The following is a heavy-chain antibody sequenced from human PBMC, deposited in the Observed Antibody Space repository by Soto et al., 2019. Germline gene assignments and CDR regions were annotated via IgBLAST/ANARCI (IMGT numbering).Heavy chain of an antibody. D-gene: IGHD2-21*02. CDR1: GYTFTSYA. CDR3: ARGVSGGDADWFDP. V-gene: IGHV1-3*01. CDR2: INAGNGNT. Sequence: QVQLVQSGAEVKKPGASVKVSCKASGYTFTSYAMHWVRQAPGQRLEWMGWINAGNGNTKYSQKFQGRVTITRDTSASTANMELSSLRSEDTAVSYCARGVSGGDADWFDPWGQGTLVTVSS. J-gene: IGHJ5*02.